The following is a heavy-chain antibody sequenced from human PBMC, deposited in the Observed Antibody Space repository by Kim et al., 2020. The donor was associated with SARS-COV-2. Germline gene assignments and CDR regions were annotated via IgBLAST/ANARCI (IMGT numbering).Heavy chain of an antibody. CDR2: STI. D-gene: IGHD6-25*01. J-gene: IGHJ4*02. CDR3: ASLIAAVRGY. Sequence: STIYYADSGKGRFTISRDNAKNSLYLQMNSLRAEDTAVYYCASLIAAVRGYWGQGTLVTVSS. V-gene: IGHV3-48*03.